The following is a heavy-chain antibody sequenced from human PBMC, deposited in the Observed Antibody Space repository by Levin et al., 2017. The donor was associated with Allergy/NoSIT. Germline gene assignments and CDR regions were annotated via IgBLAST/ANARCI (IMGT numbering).Heavy chain of an antibody. CDR3: ARRGTSYWFDP. CDR2: IYYSGST. J-gene: IGHJ5*02. Sequence: SETLSLTCTVSGGSISSYYWSWIRQPPGKGLEWIGYIYYSGSTNYNPSLKSRVTISVDTSKNQFSLKLSSVTAADTAVYYCARRGTSYWFDPWGQGTLVTVSS. V-gene: IGHV4-59*01. CDR1: GGSISSYY. D-gene: IGHD2-2*01.